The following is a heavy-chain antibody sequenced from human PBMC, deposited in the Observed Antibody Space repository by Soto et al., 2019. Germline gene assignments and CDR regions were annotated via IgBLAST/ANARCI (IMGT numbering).Heavy chain of an antibody. CDR2: TYYRSKWYN. CDR3: ARYPGGSSWKGENYYYYGMDV. J-gene: IGHJ6*02. Sequence: QTLSLTCAISGDSFSSNSPAWNWIRQSPSRGLEWLGRTYYRSKWYNDYAVSVKSRITINPDTSKNQFSLQLNSVTPEDTAVYYCARYPGGSSWKGENYYYYGMDVWGQGTTVTVSS. V-gene: IGHV6-1*01. D-gene: IGHD6-13*01. CDR1: GDSFSSNSPA.